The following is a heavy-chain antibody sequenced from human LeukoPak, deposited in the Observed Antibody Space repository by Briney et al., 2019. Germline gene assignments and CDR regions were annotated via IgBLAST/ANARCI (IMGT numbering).Heavy chain of an antibody. Sequence: ASVKVSCKASGYTFVNYAITWVRQAPGHGPEWMGWISAYNGNTNYAQKLQGRVTMTTDTSTSTAYMELRSLRSDDTAVYYCARVGYSSGWHFDYWGQGTLVTVSS. J-gene: IGHJ4*02. V-gene: IGHV1-18*01. D-gene: IGHD6-19*01. CDR2: ISAYNGNT. CDR3: ARVGYSSGWHFDY. CDR1: GYTFVNYA.